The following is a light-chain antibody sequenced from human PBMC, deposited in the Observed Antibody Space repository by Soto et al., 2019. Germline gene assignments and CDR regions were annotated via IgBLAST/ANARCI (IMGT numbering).Light chain of an antibody. J-gene: IGKJ5*01. V-gene: IGKV1-33*01. CDR2: IAA. CDR1: QDITDS. CDR3: QQYSNLLL. Sequence: DIQMTQSPSSLSPSVGERVTITCQASQDITDSLNWYQKKPRKSPKFLIYIAANLKTGVPSTFTGSGSGTNFTFTIGSLQHEYITTYYCQQYSNLLLFGQGTRLEIE.